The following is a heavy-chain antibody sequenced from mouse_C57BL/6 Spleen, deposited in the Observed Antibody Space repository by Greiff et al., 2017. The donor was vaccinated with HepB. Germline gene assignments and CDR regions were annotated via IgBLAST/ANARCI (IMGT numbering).Heavy chain of an antibody. V-gene: IGHV1-55*01. CDR2: IYPGSGST. CDR1: GYTFTSYW. D-gene: IGHD2-2*01. J-gene: IGHJ2*01. Sequence: VKLQQPGAELVKPGASVKMSCKASGYTFTSYWITWVKQRPGQGLEWIGDIYPGSGSTNYNEKFKSKATLTVDTSSSTAYMQLSSLTSEDSAVYYCARPPIYGYDSYFDYWGQGTTLTVSS. CDR3: ARPPIYGYDSYFDY.